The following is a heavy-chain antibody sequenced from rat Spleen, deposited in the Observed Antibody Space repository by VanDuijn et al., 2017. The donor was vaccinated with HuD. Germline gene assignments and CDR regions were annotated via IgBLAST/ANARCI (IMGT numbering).Heavy chain of an antibody. D-gene: IGHD1-12*02. CDR2: ISTGGDNT. J-gene: IGHJ2*01. CDR1: GFTFSNYY. CDR3: TTVYEVYYYDGTYYSNY. V-gene: IGHV5-27*01. Sequence: EVQLVESGGGLVQPGRSLKLSCAASGFTFSNYYMAWVRQAPTKGLEWVAYISTGGDNTYYRDSVKGRFTITRDNAKSSLYLQMYSLRSEDTATYYCTTVYEVYYYDGTYYSNYWGQGVMVTVSS.